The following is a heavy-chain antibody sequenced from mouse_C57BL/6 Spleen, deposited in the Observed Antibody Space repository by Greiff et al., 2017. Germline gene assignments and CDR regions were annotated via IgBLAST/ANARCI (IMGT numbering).Heavy chain of an antibody. J-gene: IGHJ1*03. Sequence: AQLQQPGAELVRPGSSVKLSCKASGYTFTSYWMDWVKQRPGQGLEWIGNIYPSDSETHYNQKFKDKATLTVDKSSSTAYMQLSSLTSEDSAVYYCARTVTGNWDWYFDVWGTGTTVTVSS. V-gene: IGHV1-61*01. D-gene: IGHD4-1*01. CDR2: IYPSDSET. CDR1: GYTFTSYW. CDR3: ARTVTGNWDWYFDV.